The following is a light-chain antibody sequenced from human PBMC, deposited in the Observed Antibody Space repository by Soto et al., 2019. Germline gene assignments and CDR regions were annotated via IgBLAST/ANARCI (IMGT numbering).Light chain of an antibody. CDR1: QSVSSSY. J-gene: IGKJ1*01. CDR3: QLYGDSPPRT. Sequence: EIVLTQSPGTLSLSPGERATLSCRASQSVSSSYLGWYQQKPGQAPRLLIYGASSRATGIPDRSSGSGSGTDFTLTIARLEPEDFAVYYCQLYGDSPPRTFGQGTKVEIK. CDR2: GAS. V-gene: IGKV3-20*01.